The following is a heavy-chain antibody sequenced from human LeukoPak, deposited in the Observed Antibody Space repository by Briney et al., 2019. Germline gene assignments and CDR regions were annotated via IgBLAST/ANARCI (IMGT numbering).Heavy chain of an antibody. J-gene: IGHJ4*02. CDR3: ARRWLLGPVDY. Sequence: PSETLSLTCTVSSGSISSSSYYWGWIRQPPGKGLEWIGSIYYSGSTYYNPSLKSRVTISVDTSKNQFSLKLSSVTAADTAVYYCARRWLLGPVDYWGQGTLVTVSS. D-gene: IGHD5-12*01. CDR1: SGSISSSSYY. CDR2: IYYSGST. V-gene: IGHV4-39*01.